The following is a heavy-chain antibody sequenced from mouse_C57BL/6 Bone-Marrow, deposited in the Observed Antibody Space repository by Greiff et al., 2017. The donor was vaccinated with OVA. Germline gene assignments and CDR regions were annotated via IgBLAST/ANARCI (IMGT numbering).Heavy chain of an antibody. CDR2: ISNLAYSI. Sequence: EVQLQQSGGGLVQPGGSLKLSCAASGFTFSDYGMAWVRQAPRKGPEWVAFISNLAYSIYYADTVTGRFTISRENAKNTLYLEMSSLRSEDTAMYYCARDYYGYGFAYWGQGTLVTVSA. CDR3: ARDYYGYGFAY. V-gene: IGHV5-15*01. J-gene: IGHJ3*01. D-gene: IGHD2-2*01. CDR1: GFTFSDYG.